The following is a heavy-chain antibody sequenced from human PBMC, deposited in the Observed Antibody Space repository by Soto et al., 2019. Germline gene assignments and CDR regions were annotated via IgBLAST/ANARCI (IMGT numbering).Heavy chain of an antibody. Sequence: SETLSLTCTVSGGSIRSSSYYWGWIRQPPGKGLEWIGSIYYSGSTYYNPSLKSRVTISVDTSKNQFSLKLSSVTAADTSVYYCARHEGEYYYYYGMDVWGQGTTVTVSS. CDR3: ARHEGEYYYYYGMDV. V-gene: IGHV4-39*01. CDR1: GGSIRSSSYY. J-gene: IGHJ6*02. CDR2: IYYSGST.